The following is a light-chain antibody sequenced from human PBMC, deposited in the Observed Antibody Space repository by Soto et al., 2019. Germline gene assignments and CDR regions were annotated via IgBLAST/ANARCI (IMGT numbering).Light chain of an antibody. CDR1: SSDVGGYNY. J-gene: IGLJ1*01. Sequence: QSALTQPASVSGSPGQSITISCTGTSSDVGGYNYVSWYQQHPGKAPKLMIYEVSNRPSGVSNRFSGSKSGNTASLTISGLLVEDEADYYCSSYTSSSTLRGVFGTGTKVTVL. V-gene: IGLV2-14*01. CDR2: EVS. CDR3: SSYTSSSTLRGV.